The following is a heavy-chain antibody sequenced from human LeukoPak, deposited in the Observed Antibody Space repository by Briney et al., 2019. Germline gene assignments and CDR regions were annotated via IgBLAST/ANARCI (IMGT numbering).Heavy chain of an antibody. V-gene: IGHV3-33*08. CDR2: IWYDGSEK. Sequence: PGGSLRLSCAASGFTFNNYAMHWVRQAPGKGLEWVAVIWYDGSEKNLADSVKGRFTISRDNAKNSLYLQMNSLRAEDTAVYYCARDFQQLGNWGQGTLVTVSS. CDR3: ARDFQQLGN. CDR1: GFTFNNYA. D-gene: IGHD6-13*01. J-gene: IGHJ4*02.